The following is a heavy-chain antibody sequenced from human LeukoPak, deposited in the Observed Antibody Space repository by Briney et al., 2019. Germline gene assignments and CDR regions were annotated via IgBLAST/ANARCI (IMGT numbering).Heavy chain of an antibody. CDR1: GYSISSGYY. CDR3: AREYNWSLYPYYYYYYMDV. Sequence: PSETLSLTCTVSGYSISSGYYWGWIRQPPGKGLEWIGSIYHSGSTYYNPSLKSRVTISVDTSKNQFSLKLSSVTAADTAVYYCAREYNWSLYPYYYYYYMDVWGKGTTVTISS. J-gene: IGHJ6*03. V-gene: IGHV4-38-2*02. CDR2: IYHSGST. D-gene: IGHD1-20*01.